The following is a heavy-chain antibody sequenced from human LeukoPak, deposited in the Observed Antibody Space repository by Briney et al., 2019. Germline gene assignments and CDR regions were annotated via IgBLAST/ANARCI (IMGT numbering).Heavy chain of an antibody. D-gene: IGHD2-21*02. CDR1: GFRFSGYS. V-gene: IGHV3-7*01. Sequence: GGSVRLSCAASGFRFSGYSMNWVRQAPGKGLEWVAHINPDGRDTYYVDSVKGRFTISRDNAQNSMYLQMNSLRVEDTAVYYCTSWGDTTAEYFQRWGQGTLVTVSS. CDR3: TSWGDTTAEYFQR. J-gene: IGHJ1*01. CDR2: INPDGRDT.